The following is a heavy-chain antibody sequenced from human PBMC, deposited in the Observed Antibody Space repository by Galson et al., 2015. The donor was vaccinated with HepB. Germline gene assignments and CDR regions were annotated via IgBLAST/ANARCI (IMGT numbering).Heavy chain of an antibody. Sequence: SVKVSCKASGYTFTSYGITWVRQAPGQGLEWMGWISVYNGITNYAQKLQGRVTMTTDTSTSTAYMELRGLRSDDTAVYYCARGSSHPLTHSDYWGQGTLVTVFS. V-gene: IGHV1-18*04. J-gene: IGHJ4*02. CDR2: ISVYNGIT. CDR3: ARGSSHPLTHSDY. D-gene: IGHD6-13*01. CDR1: GYTFTSYG.